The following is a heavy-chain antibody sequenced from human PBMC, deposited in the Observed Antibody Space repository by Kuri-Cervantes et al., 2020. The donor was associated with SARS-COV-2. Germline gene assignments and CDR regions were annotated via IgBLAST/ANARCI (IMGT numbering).Heavy chain of an antibody. CDR3: ARGVRRIHLWLPGWFDP. D-gene: IGHD5-18*01. V-gene: IGHV4-59*11. Sequence: SDPLSLTCTVSGGPISSHYWSWNRRLPGKGLEWIGYFFYSGSTNYNHSLKSRDTISVDTSKNQFSLKLSSVTAADTEVYYCARGVRRIHLWLPGWFDPWGQGTLVTVSS. J-gene: IGHJ5*02. CDR1: GGPISSHY. CDR2: FFYSGST.